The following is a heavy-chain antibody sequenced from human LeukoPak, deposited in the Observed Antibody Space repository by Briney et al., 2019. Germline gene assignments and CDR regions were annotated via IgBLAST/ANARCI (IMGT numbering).Heavy chain of an antibody. Sequence: SETLSLTCTVSGGSISSGSYYWSWIRQPAGKGLEWIGRIYTSGSTNYNPSLKSRVTISVDTSKNQFSLKLSSVTAADTAVYYCARDRTGYYDSSRYPLDAFDIWGQGTMVTVSS. D-gene: IGHD3-22*01. CDR3: ARDRTGYYDSSRYPLDAFDI. J-gene: IGHJ3*02. CDR1: GGSISSGSYY. CDR2: IYTSGST. V-gene: IGHV4-61*02.